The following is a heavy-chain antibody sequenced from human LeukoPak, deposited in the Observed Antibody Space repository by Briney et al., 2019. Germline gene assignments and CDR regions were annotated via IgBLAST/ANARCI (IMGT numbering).Heavy chain of an antibody. D-gene: IGHD3-22*01. CDR1: GFTFSDYS. Sequence: GGSLRLSCAASGFTFSDYSMNWVRQAPGKGLEWVSYISSGGSTIYYADSVKGRFTISRDNAKNSLYLQMNSLRAEDTAVYYCATDFYDSTWGQGTLVTVSS. V-gene: IGHV3-48*01. CDR2: ISSGGSTI. J-gene: IGHJ5*02. CDR3: ATDFYDST.